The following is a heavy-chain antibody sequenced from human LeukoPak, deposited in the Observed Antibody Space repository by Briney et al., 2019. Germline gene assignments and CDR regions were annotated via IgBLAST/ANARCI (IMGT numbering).Heavy chain of an antibody. V-gene: IGHV4-34*01. D-gene: IGHD2-15*01. J-gene: IGHJ6*03. CDR1: GGSFSGYY. CDR3: ARVRCSGGSCPYYYYYYYMDV. CDR2: INHSGNT. Sequence: SETLSLTCAVYGGSFSGYYWSWIRQPPGKGLEWIGEINHSGNTNYNPSLKRRVTISVDTSKNQFSLRLSYVTAADTAVYYCARVRCSGGSCPYYYYYYYMDVWGKGTTVTVSS.